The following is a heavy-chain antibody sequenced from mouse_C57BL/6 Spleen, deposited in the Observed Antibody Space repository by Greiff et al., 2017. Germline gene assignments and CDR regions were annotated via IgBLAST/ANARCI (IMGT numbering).Heavy chain of an antibody. V-gene: IGHV1-64*01. J-gene: IGHJ2*01. D-gene: IGHD1-1*01. CDR2: IHPNSGST. Sequence: QVQLKQPGAELVKPGASVKLSCKASGYTFTSYWMHWVKQRPGQGLEWIGMIHPNSGSTNYNEKFKSKATLTVDKSSSTAYMQLSSLTSEDSAVYYCARGLMGSSYVGDYVDYWGQGTTLTVSS. CDR3: ARGLMGSSYVGDYVDY. CDR1: GYTFTSYW.